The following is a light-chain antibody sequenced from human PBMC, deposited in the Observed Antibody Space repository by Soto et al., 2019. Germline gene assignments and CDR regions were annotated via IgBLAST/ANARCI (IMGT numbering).Light chain of an antibody. CDR1: EGINIC. CDR3: QQYQRYPPS. J-gene: IGKJ4*02. CDR2: GAT. Sequence: DIQMTQSPPSLSASVGDRVTIICRACEGINICLAGFQQKPGKAPKYLIYGATSLQMGVPSRFSGSGGDTDCSLTISTLQSEDIATYYCQQYQRYPPSCGGGTKVEIK. V-gene: IGKV1-16*01.